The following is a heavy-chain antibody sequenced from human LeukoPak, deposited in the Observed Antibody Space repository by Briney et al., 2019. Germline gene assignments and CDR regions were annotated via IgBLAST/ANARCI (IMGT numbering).Heavy chain of an antibody. V-gene: IGHV3-48*03. CDR1: GFTFSSFE. Sequence: GGSLRLPCGASGFTFSSFEMNWVRQAPGKGLEWVSYISSSGSTIYYADSVKGRFTISRDNAKNSLYLQMNSLRAEDTAVYYCARAHYYDSSGYFDYWGQGTLVTVSS. CDR2: ISSSGSTI. D-gene: IGHD3-22*01. J-gene: IGHJ4*02. CDR3: ARAHYYDSSGYFDY.